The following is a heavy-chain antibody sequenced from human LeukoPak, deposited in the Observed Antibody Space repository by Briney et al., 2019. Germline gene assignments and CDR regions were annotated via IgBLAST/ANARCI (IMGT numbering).Heavy chain of an antibody. D-gene: IGHD2-2*01. CDR2: ISTSSRYI. V-gene: IGHV3-21*06. CDR3: ARADCSGSTCYLRHSWFDP. J-gene: IGHJ5*02. Sequence: KPGGSLRLSCAASGFTLSSFDMNWVRQAPGKGLEWVSSISTSSRYIYYRDSVKGRFTISRDDAKNALYLQMNSLTVEDTAVYYCARADCSGSTCYLRHSWFDPSGQGTLVTVSS. CDR1: GFTLSSFD.